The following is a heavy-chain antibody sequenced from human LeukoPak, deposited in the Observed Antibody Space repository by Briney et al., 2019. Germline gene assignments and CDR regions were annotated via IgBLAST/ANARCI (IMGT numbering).Heavy chain of an antibody. CDR3: ATKGSGSTGYLNAFDI. V-gene: IGHV5-51*01. CDR1: GYSFTNYW. D-gene: IGHD3-22*01. Sequence: GESLKISCKGSGYSFTNYWIGWVRQMPGKGLEWMGNTYPGDSDTRYSPSFQGQVTISADKSISTAYLQWSSLKASDTAMYYCATKGSGSTGYLNAFDIWGQGTKVTVSS. J-gene: IGHJ3*02. CDR2: TYPGDSDT.